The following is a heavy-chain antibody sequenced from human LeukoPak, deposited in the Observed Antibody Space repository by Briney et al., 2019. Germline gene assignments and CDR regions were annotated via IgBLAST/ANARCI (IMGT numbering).Heavy chain of an antibody. J-gene: IGHJ4*02. D-gene: IGHD6-19*01. Sequence: ASVKVSCKASGYTFTSYYMHWARQAPGQGLEWMGIINPSGGSTSYAQKFQGRVTMTRDTSTSTVYMELSSLRSEDTAVYYCARDGNSIAVAGTGVYWGQGTLVTVSS. CDR3: ARDGNSIAVAGTGVY. CDR1: GYTFTSYY. CDR2: INPSGGST. V-gene: IGHV1-46*01.